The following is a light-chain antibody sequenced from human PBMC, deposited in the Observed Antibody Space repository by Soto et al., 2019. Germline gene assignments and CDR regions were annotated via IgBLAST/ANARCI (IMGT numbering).Light chain of an antibody. J-gene: IGKJ4*01. Sequence: DIQITQSPSTLSASVGDRVTITFVASHSIDDWLAWFQQKPGKAPKLLIYKASTLEIGVPSRFSGSASGTEFTLTISSLHPDDFASYYCQQHSDYQLTFGGGTKVDIK. CDR3: QQHSDYQLT. V-gene: IGKV1-5*03. CDR2: KAS. CDR1: HSIDDW.